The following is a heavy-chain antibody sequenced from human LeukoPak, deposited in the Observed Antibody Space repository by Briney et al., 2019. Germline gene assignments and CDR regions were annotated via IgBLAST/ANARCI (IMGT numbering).Heavy chain of an antibody. V-gene: IGHV1-2*02. D-gene: IGHD6-13*01. CDR2: INPNSGGT. J-gene: IGHJ4*02. CDR3: ARATRYSSSWYAY. Sequence: ASVKVSCNASGYTFTGYYMHWVRQAPGQGLEWMGWINPNSGGTNYAQKFQGRVTMTRDTSISTAYMELSRLRSDDTAVYYCARATRYSSSWYAYWGQGTLVTVSS. CDR1: GYTFTGYY.